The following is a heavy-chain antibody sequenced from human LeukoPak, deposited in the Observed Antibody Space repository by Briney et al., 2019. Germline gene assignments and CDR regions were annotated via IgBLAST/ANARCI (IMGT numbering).Heavy chain of an antibody. V-gene: IGHV3-64D*06. J-gene: IGHJ4*02. Sequence: SGGSLRLSCSASGFTFSRYGMHWVRQAPGKGLGYVSAISSNGGSTYYADSVKGRFTISRDNSKNTLYLQMSSLRAEDTAVYYCVRETDWGQGTLVTVSS. CDR2: ISSNGGST. CDR3: VRETD. CDR1: GFTFSRYG. D-gene: IGHD1-1*01.